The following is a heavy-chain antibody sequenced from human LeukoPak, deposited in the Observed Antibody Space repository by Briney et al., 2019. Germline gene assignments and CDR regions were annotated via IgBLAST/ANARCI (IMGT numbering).Heavy chain of an antibody. J-gene: IGHJ3*02. CDR1: GGSISSYY. V-gene: IGHV4-59*01. D-gene: IGHD5-24*01. CDR2: IYYSGST. Sequence: PSETLSLTCTVSGGSISSYYWSWIRQPPGKGLEWIAYIYYSGSTNYNPSPKSRVTIPLDTSKNQFFLKLSSVTAADTAIYYCARVGGYNDAFDIWGQGTMVTVSS. CDR3: ARVGGYNDAFDI.